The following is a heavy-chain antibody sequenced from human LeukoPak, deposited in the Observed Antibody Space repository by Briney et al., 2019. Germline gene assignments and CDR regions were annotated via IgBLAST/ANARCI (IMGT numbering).Heavy chain of an antibody. V-gene: IGHV3-7*01. CDR2: IKHDGSQR. J-gene: IGHJ3*02. Sequence: GGSLRLSCAASGFTFSNYWMTWIRQAPGKGLEWVANIKHDGSQRYYVDSVKGRFTISRDNAKDSLSLQMDSLRTEDTAVYYCARGHYYTAAGTYGTVLHGFDIWGQGTMVTVSS. CDR3: ARGHYYTAAGTYGTVLHGFDI. D-gene: IGHD3-10*01. CDR1: GFTFSNYW.